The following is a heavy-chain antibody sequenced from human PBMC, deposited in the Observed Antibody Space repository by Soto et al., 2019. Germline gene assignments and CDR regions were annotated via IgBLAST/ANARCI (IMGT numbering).Heavy chain of an antibody. D-gene: IGHD3-3*01. CDR3: TTVSSQNYYFWSGYYAFDI. CDR1: GFTFSNAW. Sequence: LSLTCAASGFTFSNAWMSWVRQAPGKGLEWVGRIKSKTDGGTTDYAAPVKGRFTISRDDSKNTLYLQMNSLKTEYTAVYYCTTVSSQNYYFWSGYYAFDIWGQGTMVTVSS. V-gene: IGHV3-15*01. CDR2: IKSKTDGGTT. J-gene: IGHJ3*02.